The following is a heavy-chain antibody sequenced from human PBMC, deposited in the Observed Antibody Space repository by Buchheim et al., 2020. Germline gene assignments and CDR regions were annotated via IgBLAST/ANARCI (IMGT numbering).Heavy chain of an antibody. CDR1: GGSFSGYY. V-gene: IGHV4-34*01. J-gene: IGHJ6*02. Sequence: QVQLQQWGAGLLKPSETLSLTCAVYGGSFSGYYWSWIRQPPGKGLEWIGEINHSGSTNYNPSLKSRVTISVDTSKNQFSLKLSSVTAADTAVYYCASLPGFGPRYYYYGMDVWGQGTT. D-gene: IGHD3-3*01. CDR2: INHSGST. CDR3: ASLPGFGPRYYYYGMDV.